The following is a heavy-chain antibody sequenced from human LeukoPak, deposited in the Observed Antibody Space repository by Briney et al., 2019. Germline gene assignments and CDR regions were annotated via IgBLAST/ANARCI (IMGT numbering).Heavy chain of an antibody. D-gene: IGHD2-21*02. CDR3: AKRGGFTISDCYYFDY. V-gene: IGHV3-23*01. J-gene: IGHJ4*02. Sequence: GGSLRLSCAVSGFTFSTYAMRWVRQAPGKGLEWVSGITNSGGRTYYADSVKGRFTISRDNSKNTLYLQMNSLRAEDTAVYYCAKRGGFTISDCYYFDYWGQGTLVTVSS. CDR1: GFTFSTYA. CDR2: ITNSGGRT.